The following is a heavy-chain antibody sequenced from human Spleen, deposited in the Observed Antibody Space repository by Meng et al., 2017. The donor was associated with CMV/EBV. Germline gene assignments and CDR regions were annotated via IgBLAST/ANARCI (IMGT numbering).Heavy chain of an antibody. CDR3: ARDRGSYSSGWAYYFDF. CDR2: IKSKTDGGTT. CDR1: AFIVNNAW. J-gene: IGHJ4*02. Sequence: GGSLRLSCATSAFIVNNAWVSWVRQVPGKGLEWLGRIKSKTDGGTTEYAAPVKGRFIISRDESENTLYLQMNSLKTDDTAVYYCARDRGSYSSGWAYYFDFWGQGTLVTVS. V-gene: IGHV3-15*01. D-gene: IGHD6-19*01.